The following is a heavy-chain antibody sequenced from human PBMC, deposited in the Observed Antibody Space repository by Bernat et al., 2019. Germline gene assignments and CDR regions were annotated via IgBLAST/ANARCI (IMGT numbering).Heavy chain of an antibody. V-gene: IGHV3-11*05. CDR2: ISSSSSYT. D-gene: IGHD6-13*01. CDR1: GFTFSDYY. Sequence: QVQLVESGGGLVKPGGSLRLSCAASGFTFSDYYMSWIRQAPGKGLEWVSYISSSSSYTNYADSVKGRFTISRDNAKNSLYLQMNSLRAEDTAVYYCGGGGGEQQLVADFDYWGQGTLVTVSS. J-gene: IGHJ4*02. CDR3: GGGGGEQQLVADFDY.